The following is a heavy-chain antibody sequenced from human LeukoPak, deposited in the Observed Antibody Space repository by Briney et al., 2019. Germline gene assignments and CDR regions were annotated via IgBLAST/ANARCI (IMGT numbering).Heavy chain of an antibody. CDR1: GFTFSTYS. D-gene: IGHD1-26*01. J-gene: IGHJ4*02. CDR2: ISSSSDYI. V-gene: IGHV3-21*01. CDR3: ARDIAGRELLDY. Sequence: GGSLRLSCAASGFTFSTYSMNWVRQAPGKGLEWVSSISSSSDYIYYADPVKGRFTVSRDNAKNSLHLQMNSLRAEDTAVYYCARDIAGRELLDYWGQGTLVTVSS.